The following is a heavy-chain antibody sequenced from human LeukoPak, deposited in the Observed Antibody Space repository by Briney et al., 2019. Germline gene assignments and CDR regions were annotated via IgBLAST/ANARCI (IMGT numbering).Heavy chain of an antibody. CDR2: ISVRSNYI. V-gene: IGHV3-21*01. CDR3: ARLRRNSDSSGYYYYYDY. J-gene: IGHJ4*02. Sequence: PGGSLRLSRVASGYTFSSFSINWVRQAPGKGLEWVSSISVRSNYIYYADSVRGRFSISRDDARNSLYLQMDSLRGDDTAVYYCARLRRNSDSSGYYYYYDYWGQGTLVTVSS. D-gene: IGHD3-22*01. CDR1: GYTFSSFS.